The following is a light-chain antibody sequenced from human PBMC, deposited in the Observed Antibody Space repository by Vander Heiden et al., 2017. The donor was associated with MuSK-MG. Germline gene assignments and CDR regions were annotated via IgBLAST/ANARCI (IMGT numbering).Light chain of an antibody. CDR2: DVT. Sequence: QSALTQPASVSGSPGQSITISCTGTSSDVGGYNYVSWYQQYPGKAPKLLIYDVTNRPSGVSDRFSGSKSGNTASLTISGLHVEDEADYYCCSYTRSTTWVFGGGTRL. CDR3: CSYTRSTTWV. J-gene: IGLJ3*02. CDR1: SSDVGGYNY. V-gene: IGLV2-14*03.